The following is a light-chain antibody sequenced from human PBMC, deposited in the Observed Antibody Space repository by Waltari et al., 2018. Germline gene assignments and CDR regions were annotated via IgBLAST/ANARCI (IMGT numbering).Light chain of an antibody. CDR2: EVN. CDR3: SSYTTSATK. CDR1: SSDVHYNY. Sequence: QSALTQPASVSGSPGQSITISCSGTSSDVHYNYVSWYQQHPAKAPKVLISEVNNRPSGVSIRFVGSKPGDTASLTISGLQADDEADYYCSSYTTSATKFGGVTRLTVL. V-gene: IGLV2-14*01. J-gene: IGLJ3*02.